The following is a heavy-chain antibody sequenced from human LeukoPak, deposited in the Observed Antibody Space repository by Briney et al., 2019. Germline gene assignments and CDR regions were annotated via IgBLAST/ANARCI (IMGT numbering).Heavy chain of an antibody. J-gene: IGHJ5*02. CDR3: ARGGYSSGWSNRYNWFDP. CDR1: GFTFSSYW. Sequence: GGSLRLSCAASGFTFSSYWMSWVRQAPGKGLEWVANIKQDGSEKYYVDSVKGRFTISRDNAKNSLYLQMNSLRAEDTAVYYCARGGYSSGWSNRYNWFDPWGQGTLVTVSS. D-gene: IGHD6-19*01. CDR2: IKQDGSEK. V-gene: IGHV3-7*01.